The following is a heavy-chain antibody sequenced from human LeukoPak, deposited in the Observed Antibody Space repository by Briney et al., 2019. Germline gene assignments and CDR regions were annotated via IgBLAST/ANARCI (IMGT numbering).Heavy chain of an antibody. Sequence: PGGSLRLSCATSGFTFSSYDIQWVRQATGKGLEWVSSIGTAGDTYYAGSVKGRFTLSRENAKKSSYLQMNNLGAGDTAVYYCARGALGFDYWGQGTLVTASS. CDR1: GFTFSSYD. J-gene: IGHJ4*02. V-gene: IGHV3-13*04. CDR3: ARGALGFDY. CDR2: IGTAGDT.